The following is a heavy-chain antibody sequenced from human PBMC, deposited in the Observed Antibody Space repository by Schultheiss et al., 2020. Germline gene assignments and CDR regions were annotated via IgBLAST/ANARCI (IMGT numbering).Heavy chain of an antibody. Sequence: SETLSLTCAVSGGSISGDGYYWSWIRQHPGKGLEWIGYIYYSGSTNYNPSLKSRVTISVDTSKNQFSLKLSSVTAADTAVYYCARGGRDGYSLRGFFDYWGQGTLVTVSS. CDR3: ARGGRDGYSLRGFFDY. CDR2: IYYSGST. V-gene: IGHV4-61*08. J-gene: IGHJ4*02. CDR1: GGSISGDGYY. D-gene: IGHD5-24*01.